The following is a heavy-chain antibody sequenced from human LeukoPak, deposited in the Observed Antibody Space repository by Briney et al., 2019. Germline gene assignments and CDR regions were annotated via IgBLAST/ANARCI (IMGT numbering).Heavy chain of an antibody. Sequence: SQTLSVTCAISGDSVSSINGAWNWIRRSPSRGLEWLGRTYYRSEWYYDYAVSVNGRMTINPDTSKNQLSLQLNSVTSEDTAVYYCARDLGNTGWYTFDYWGQGTLVTVSS. CDR1: GDSVSSINGA. V-gene: IGHV6-1*01. D-gene: IGHD6-19*01. CDR2: TYYRSEWYY. CDR3: ARDLGNTGWYTFDY. J-gene: IGHJ4*02.